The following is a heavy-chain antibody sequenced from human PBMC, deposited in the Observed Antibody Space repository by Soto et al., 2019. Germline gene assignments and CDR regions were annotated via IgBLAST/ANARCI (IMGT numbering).Heavy chain of an antibody. D-gene: IGHD2-21*02. CDR3: ARFVSATAINDR. CDR1: GFTFRTYS. V-gene: IGHV3-21*01. J-gene: IGHJ5*02. CDR2: ISSSSSYI. Sequence: EVQLVESGGGLVKPGESLRLSCAASGFTFRTYSMNWVRQAPGKGLEWVSLISSSSSYIYYADSLKGRFTISRDNAKNSLYLEMNNLRAEDTAVYYCARFVSATAINDRWGQGTLVTVSS.